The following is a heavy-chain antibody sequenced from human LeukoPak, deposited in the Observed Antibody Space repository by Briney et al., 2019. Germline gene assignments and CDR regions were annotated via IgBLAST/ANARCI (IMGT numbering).Heavy chain of an antibody. D-gene: IGHD5-18*01. CDR1: GGTFSSYA. Sequence: ASVKVSCKASGGTFSSYAISWVRQAPGQGLEWMGGIIPIFGTANYAQKFQGRVTITADESTSTAYMELSSLRSEDTAVYYCARGGVRGYSYGYRIEDVWGRGTTVTVSS. J-gene: IGHJ6*04. V-gene: IGHV1-69*01. CDR3: ARGGVRGYSYGYRIEDV. CDR2: IIPIFGTA.